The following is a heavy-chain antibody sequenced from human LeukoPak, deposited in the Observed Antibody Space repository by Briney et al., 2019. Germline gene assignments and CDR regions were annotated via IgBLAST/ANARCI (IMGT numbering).Heavy chain of an antibody. Sequence: ASVKVSCKASGGTFSSYAISWARQAPGQGLEWMGRIIPILGIANYAQKFQGRVTITADKSTSTAYMELSSLRSEDTAVYYCAREGFSSSSGPAMDVWGQGTTVTVSS. CDR3: AREGFSSSSGPAMDV. J-gene: IGHJ6*02. CDR1: GGTFSSYA. CDR2: IIPILGIA. V-gene: IGHV1-69*04. D-gene: IGHD6-6*01.